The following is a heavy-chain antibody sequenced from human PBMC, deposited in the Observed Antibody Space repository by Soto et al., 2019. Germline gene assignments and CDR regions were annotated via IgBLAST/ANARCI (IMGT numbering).Heavy chain of an antibody. CDR3: SQCSSSPFYYYYMDV. D-gene: IGHD6-13*01. Sequence: GGSLRLSCIASGFTFGDYAMSWFRQAPGKGLEWVGFIRSKAYGGTTEYAASVKGRFTISRDDSKSIAYLQMNSLKTEDTAVYYCSQCSSSPFYYYYMDVWGKGTTVTVSS. J-gene: IGHJ6*03. CDR1: GFTFGDYA. V-gene: IGHV3-49*03. CDR2: IRSKAYGGTT.